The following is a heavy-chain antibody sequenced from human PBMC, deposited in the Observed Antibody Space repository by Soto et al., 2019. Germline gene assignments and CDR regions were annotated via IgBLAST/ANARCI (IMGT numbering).Heavy chain of an antibody. Sequence: GGSLRLSCAASGFTFSSYAMSWVRQAPGKGLEWVSAISGSGGSTYYADSVKGRFTISRDNSKNTLYLQMNSLRAEDTAVYYCAKDLHYYDSSARGAFDIWGQGTMGTVSS. CDR1: GFTFSSYA. CDR3: AKDLHYYDSSARGAFDI. V-gene: IGHV3-23*01. CDR2: ISGSGGST. J-gene: IGHJ3*02. D-gene: IGHD3-22*01.